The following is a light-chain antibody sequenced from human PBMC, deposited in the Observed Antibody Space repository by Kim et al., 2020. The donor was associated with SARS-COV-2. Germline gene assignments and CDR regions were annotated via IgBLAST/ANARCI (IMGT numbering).Light chain of an antibody. V-gene: IGKV3-15*01. Sequence: SPGERATLSCRASQSVSNDLAWYQQKPGQAPRLLIYGASTRATGIPARFSGSGSGTEFTLTISSLQSEDFAVYYCQQYHNWPPLTFGGGTKVDIK. J-gene: IGKJ4*01. CDR1: QSVSND. CDR2: GAS. CDR3: QQYHNWPPLT.